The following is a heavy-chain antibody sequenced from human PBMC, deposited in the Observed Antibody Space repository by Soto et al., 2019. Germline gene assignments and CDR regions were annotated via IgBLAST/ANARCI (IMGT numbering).Heavy chain of an antibody. CDR1: GFTFSSYA. V-gene: IGHV3-30-3*01. CDR3: ARGPHYDFWNGYWFDP. Sequence: PGGSLRLSCAASGFTFSSYAMHWVRQAPGKGLEWVALISYEGYNKYYADSVKGRFTISRDNSKNTLDLQMNSLRPGDTAVYYCARGPHYDFWNGYWFDPWGQGTLVTVSS. CDR2: ISYEGYNK. D-gene: IGHD3-3*01. J-gene: IGHJ5*02.